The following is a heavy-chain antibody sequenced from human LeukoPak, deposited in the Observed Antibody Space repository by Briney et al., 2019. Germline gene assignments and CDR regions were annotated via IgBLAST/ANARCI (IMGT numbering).Heavy chain of an antibody. V-gene: IGHV3-21*01. CDR2: ISSSSSYI. J-gene: IGHJ3*02. D-gene: IGHD2-2*01. CDR1: GFTFSPYA. Sequence: GGSLRLSCAASGFTFSPYAMNWVRQAPGKGLEWVSSISSSSSYIYYADSVKGRFTISRDNAKNSLYLQMNSLRAEDTAVYYCARSPLGYCSSTSCYVAFDIWGQGTMVTVSS. CDR3: ARSPLGYCSSTSCYVAFDI.